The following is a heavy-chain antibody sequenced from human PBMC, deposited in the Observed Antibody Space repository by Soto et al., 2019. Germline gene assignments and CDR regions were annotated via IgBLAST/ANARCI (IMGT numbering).Heavy chain of an antibody. Sequence: DVHLVESGGGLVQPGGSLRLSCAATGITFEEFVIHWVRQAPGKGLEWVSGINWNSCSIGYADSVKGRFTISRDNAKNSLYLHLNSLRAEDTALYYCAKAPNLVTHWFDPWGQGTLVTVSS. CDR3: AKAPNLVTHWFDP. D-gene: IGHD3-9*01. V-gene: IGHV3-9*01. CDR1: GITFEEFV. J-gene: IGHJ5*02. CDR2: INWNSCSI.